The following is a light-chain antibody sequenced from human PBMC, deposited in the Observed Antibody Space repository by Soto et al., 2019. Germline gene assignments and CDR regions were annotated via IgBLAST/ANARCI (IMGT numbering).Light chain of an antibody. CDR3: QQYNIWPPIT. CDR2: GAY. CDR1: QSVSSN. V-gene: IGKV3-15*01. J-gene: IGKJ5*01. Sequence: APGPIATLSCRASQSVSSNVAWYQQKPGQAPRLLIYGAYTRAAGVPARFSGSGSGTEFTLTITSLQSEDIALYYCQQYNIWPPITFGQGTRLEIK.